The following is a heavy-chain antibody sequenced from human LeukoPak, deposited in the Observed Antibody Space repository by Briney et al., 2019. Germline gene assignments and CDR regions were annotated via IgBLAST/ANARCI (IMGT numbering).Heavy chain of an antibody. CDR1: GFTFSTYW. J-gene: IGHJ6*02. Sequence: GGSLRLSCAASGFTFSTYWMSWVRQAPGKGLEWVANINQDGSEKHYVDSVKGRFTISRDNAKNSLYLQMNSLRAEDTAVYFCARGGTNYYYGMDVWGQGTTVTVSS. CDR2: INQDGSEK. V-gene: IGHV3-7*01. CDR3: ARGGTNYYYGMDV.